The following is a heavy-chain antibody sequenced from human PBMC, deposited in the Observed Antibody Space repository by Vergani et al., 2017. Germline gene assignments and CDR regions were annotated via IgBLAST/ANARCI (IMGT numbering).Heavy chain of an antibody. J-gene: IGHJ6*02. Sequence: QVQLVQSGTEVKKPGASVKVSCKASGYTFNGYYIHWVRQAPGQGLEYMGWIDPNSDGTNYAQKFQGRVTMTRDTSISTAYMELSRLRSDDTAVYYCAREDGDYYYYYGMDVWGQGTTVTVSS. CDR1: GYTFNGYY. CDR2: IDPNSDGT. D-gene: IGHD4-17*01. CDR3: AREDGDYYYYYGMDV. V-gene: IGHV1-2*02.